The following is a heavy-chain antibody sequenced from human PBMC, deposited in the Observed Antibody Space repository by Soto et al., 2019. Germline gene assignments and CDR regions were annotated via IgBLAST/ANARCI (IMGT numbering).Heavy chain of an antibody. D-gene: IGHD6-19*01. CDR1: GFTFSSYG. V-gene: IGHV3-30*18. CDR2: ISYDGSNK. J-gene: IGHJ5*02. Sequence: GGSLRLSCAASGFTFSSYGMHGVRQAPGKGLEWVAVISYDGSNKYYADSVKGRFTISRDNSKNTLYLQMNSLRAEDTAVYYCAKEIPSGWNWFDPWGQGTLVTVSS. CDR3: AKEIPSGWNWFDP.